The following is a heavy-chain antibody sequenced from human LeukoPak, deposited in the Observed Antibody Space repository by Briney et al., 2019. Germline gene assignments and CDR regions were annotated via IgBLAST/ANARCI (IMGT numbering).Heavy chain of an antibody. CDR2: ISWNSDTI. V-gene: IGHV3-9*01. J-gene: IGHJ5*01. CDR3: ARVLTYGWFDP. Sequence: QPGRSLRLSCAVSGFTFDDYAMHWVRQVPGKGLEWVSGISWNSDTIDLADSVKGRFTISRDNAKNSLYLQMNSLRAEDTALYYCARVLTYGWFDPWGQGTLVTVSS. CDR1: GFTFDDYA. D-gene: IGHD3-16*01.